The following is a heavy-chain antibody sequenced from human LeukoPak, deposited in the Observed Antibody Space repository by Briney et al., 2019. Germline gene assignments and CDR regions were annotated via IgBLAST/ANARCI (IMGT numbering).Heavy chain of an antibody. CDR2: IYYSGST. D-gene: IGHD3-22*01. V-gene: IGHV4-39*07. CDR3: ARGHRAAPYYYDSSGYYYAP. J-gene: IGHJ5*02. CDR1: GGSISSSSYY. Sequence: SETLSLTCTVSGGSISSSSYYWGWIRQPPGKGLEWIGSIYYSGSTYYNPSLKSRVTISVDTSKNQFSLKLSSVTAADTAVYYCARGHRAAPYYYDSSGYYYAPWGQGTLVTVSS.